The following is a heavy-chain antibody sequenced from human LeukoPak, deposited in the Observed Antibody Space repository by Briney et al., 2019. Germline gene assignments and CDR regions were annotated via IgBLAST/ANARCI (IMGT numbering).Heavy chain of an antibody. CDR3: ARERVGYYGSGSYLDY. V-gene: IGHV1-18*01. D-gene: IGHD3-10*01. J-gene: IGHJ4*02. CDR1: GYTFTSYG. CDR2: ISAYNGNT. Sequence: GASVKVSCKASGYTFTSYGISWVRQAPGQGLEWMGWISAYNGNTNYAQKLQGRVTMTTDTSTSTAYMELRSLRSDDTAVYYCARERVGYYGSGSYLDYWGQGTLVTASS.